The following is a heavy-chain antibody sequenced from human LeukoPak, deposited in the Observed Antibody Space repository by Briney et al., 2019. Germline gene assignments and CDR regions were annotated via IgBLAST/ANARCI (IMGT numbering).Heavy chain of an antibody. CDR3: ARDVTPYYYDSSGYWTFDY. Sequence: GASVKVSCKASGYTFTSYGISWVRQAPGQGLEWMGWISAYNGNTNYAQKLQGRVTMTTDTSTSTAYMELRSLRSDDTAVYYCARDVTPYYYDSSGYWTFDYWGQGTLVTVSS. V-gene: IGHV1-18*01. CDR1: GYTFTSYG. J-gene: IGHJ4*02. CDR2: ISAYNGNT. D-gene: IGHD3-22*01.